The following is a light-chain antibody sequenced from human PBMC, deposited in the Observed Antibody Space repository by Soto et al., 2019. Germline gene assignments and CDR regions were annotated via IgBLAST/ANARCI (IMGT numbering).Light chain of an antibody. V-gene: IGKV1-9*01. CDR1: QGISSY. Sequence: IQLTQSPSSLSASVGDRVTITCQASQGISSYLTWYQQKPGKAPKLLIYAASTLHSGVPSKFSGSGSGTDFTLTISSLQPEDFATYYCQQLNSYPLTFGGGTKVEIK. CDR2: AAS. J-gene: IGKJ4*01. CDR3: QQLNSYPLT.